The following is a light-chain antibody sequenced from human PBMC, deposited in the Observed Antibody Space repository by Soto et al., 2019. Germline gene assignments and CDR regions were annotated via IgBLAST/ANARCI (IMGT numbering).Light chain of an antibody. Sequence: QSVLTQPPSASGTPGQSVTISCSGSSSNIGSNYVHWYQQLPGTAPKLLIYRNDRRPSGVPDRFSSSKSGTSASLAISGLRSEDEADYYCAAWADSVSGHDVFGTGTKVTVL. CDR1: SSNIGSNY. CDR3: AAWADSVSGHDV. J-gene: IGLJ1*01. CDR2: RND. V-gene: IGLV1-47*01.